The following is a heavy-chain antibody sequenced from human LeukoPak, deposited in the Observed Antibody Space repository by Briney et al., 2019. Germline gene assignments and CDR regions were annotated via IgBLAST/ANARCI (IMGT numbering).Heavy chain of an antibody. Sequence: GGSLRLSCAASGFTFSSYAMSWVRQAPGKGLEWVSTITGYGGGTYYADSVKGRFTISRDNSRNTLYLQMSSLRAEDTAVYYCAKKLALYYNTWQTFDSWGQGALVTVSS. J-gene: IGHJ4*02. CDR1: GFTFSSYA. V-gene: IGHV3-23*01. CDR2: ITGYGGGT. CDR3: AKKLALYYNTWQTFDS. D-gene: IGHD3-16*02.